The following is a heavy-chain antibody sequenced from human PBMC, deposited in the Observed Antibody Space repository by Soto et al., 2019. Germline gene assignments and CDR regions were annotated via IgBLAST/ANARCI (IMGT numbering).Heavy chain of an antibody. Sequence: GGSLRLSCAGSGFTFSNYAMSWVRQAPGKGLAWVSAISGSGGRTYYADSVKGRFTISRDNSKDTLYLQMNSLRAEDTALYYCAKEPVGATGRFDYWGQGTLVTVSS. D-gene: IGHD1-26*01. J-gene: IGHJ4*02. CDR2: ISGSGGRT. CDR3: AKEPVGATGRFDY. V-gene: IGHV3-23*01. CDR1: GFTFSNYA.